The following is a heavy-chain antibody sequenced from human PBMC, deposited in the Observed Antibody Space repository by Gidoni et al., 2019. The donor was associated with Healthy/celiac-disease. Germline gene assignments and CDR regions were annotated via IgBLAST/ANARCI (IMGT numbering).Heavy chain of an antibody. V-gene: IGHV3-43D*03. CDR2: ISWDGGST. CDR3: AKGRKYGDYPRRLYYYYYGMDV. D-gene: IGHD4-17*01. J-gene: IGHJ6*02. Sequence: EVQLVESGGVVVQPGGSLRLSCAAPGFTFDDYAMHLFRQAPGKGLEWVSLISWDGGSTYYADSVKGRFTISRDNSKNSLYLQMNSLRAEDTALYYCAKGRKYGDYPRRLYYYYYGMDVWGQGTTVTVSS. CDR1: GFTFDDYA.